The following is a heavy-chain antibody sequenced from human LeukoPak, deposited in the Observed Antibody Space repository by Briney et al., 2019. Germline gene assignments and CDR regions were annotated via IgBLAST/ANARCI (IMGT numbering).Heavy chain of an antibody. CDR1: GFTFSSYS. J-gene: IGHJ4*02. CDR2: ISSSSSYI. CDR3: ATDSSGWSPAGSH. Sequence: KPGGSLRLSCAASGFTFSSYSMNWVRQAPGKGLEWVSSISSSSSYIYYADSVKGRFTISRDNAKNSLYLQMNSLRAEDTAVYYCATDSSGWSPAGSHWGQGTLVTVSS. V-gene: IGHV3-21*01. D-gene: IGHD6-19*01.